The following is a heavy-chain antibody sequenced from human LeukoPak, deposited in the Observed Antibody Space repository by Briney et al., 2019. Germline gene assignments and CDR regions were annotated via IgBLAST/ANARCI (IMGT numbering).Heavy chain of an antibody. CDR2: IYHSGST. CDR1: GGSISSSKW. Sequence: SETLSLTCAVAGGSISSSKWWSWVRQSPGKGLKWFGEIYHSGSTNYNPSLKSRVTISVDKSKNQFSLKLSSVTAADAAVYYCASRYCSGGSCPNWFDPWGQGTLVTVSS. V-gene: IGHV4-4*02. J-gene: IGHJ5*02. CDR3: ASRYCSGGSCPNWFDP. D-gene: IGHD2-15*01.